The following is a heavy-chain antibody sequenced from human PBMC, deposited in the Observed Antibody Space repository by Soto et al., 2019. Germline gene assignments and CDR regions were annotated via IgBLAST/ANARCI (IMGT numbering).Heavy chain of an antibody. CDR3: AKDQSGYSYGIDY. V-gene: IGHV3-9*01. CDR1: GFTFDDYA. CDR2: ISWNSGSI. Sequence: GGSLRLSCAASGFTFDDYAMHWVRQAPGKGLEWVSGISWNSGSIGYADSVKGRFTISRDNAKNSLYLQMNSLRAEDTALYYCAKDQSGYSYGIDYWGQGTLVTVSS. D-gene: IGHD5-18*01. J-gene: IGHJ4*02.